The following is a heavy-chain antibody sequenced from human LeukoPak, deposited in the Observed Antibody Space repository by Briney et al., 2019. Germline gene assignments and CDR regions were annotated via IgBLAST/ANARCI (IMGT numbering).Heavy chain of an antibody. J-gene: IGHJ4*02. D-gene: IGHD3-16*01. V-gene: IGHV4-34*01. CDR3: ARHRDTWGYYFDY. CDR1: GGSFSGYY. Sequence: PSETLSLTCAVYGGSFSGYYWSWIRQPPGKGLEWIGEINHSGSTNYNPSLKSRVTISVDTSKNQFSLKLSSVTAADTAVYYCARHRDTWGYYFDYWGQGTLVTVSS. CDR2: INHSGST.